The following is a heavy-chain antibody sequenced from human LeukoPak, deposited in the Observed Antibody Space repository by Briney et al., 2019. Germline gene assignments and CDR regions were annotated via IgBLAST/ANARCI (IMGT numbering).Heavy chain of an antibody. V-gene: IGHV4-34*01. CDR3: ARRSYGSGSYNY. J-gene: IGHJ4*02. CDR2: ITHSGST. CDR1: GGSFSGYY. D-gene: IGHD3-10*01. Sequence: SETLSLTCAVYGGSFSGYYWSWIPQPPGKGLEWIGEITHSGSTNYNPSLKSRVTISVDSSKNQFSLKLSSVTAADTAVYYCARRSYGSGSYNYWGQGTLVTVSS.